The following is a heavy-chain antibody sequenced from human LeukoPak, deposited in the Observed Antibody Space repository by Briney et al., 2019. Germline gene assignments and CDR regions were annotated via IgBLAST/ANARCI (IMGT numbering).Heavy chain of an antibody. CDR3: AKMTTVTSLPDY. Sequence: GGSLRLSCAASGFTFSSYAMSWVRQAPGKGLEWVSAISGSGGSTYYADSVKGRFTISRDNPKNTLYLQMNSLRAEDTAVYYCAKMTTVTSLPDYWGQGTLVTVSS. V-gene: IGHV3-23*01. J-gene: IGHJ4*02. D-gene: IGHD4-17*01. CDR1: GFTFSSYA. CDR2: ISGSGGST.